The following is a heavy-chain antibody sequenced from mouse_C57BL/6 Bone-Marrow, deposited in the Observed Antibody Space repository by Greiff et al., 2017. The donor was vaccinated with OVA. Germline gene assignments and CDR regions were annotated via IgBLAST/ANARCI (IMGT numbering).Heavy chain of an antibody. J-gene: IGHJ2*01. V-gene: IGHV1-54*01. D-gene: IGHD2-4*01. CDR1: GYAFTNYL. CDR2: INPGSGGT. Sequence: VQLQQSGAELVRPGTSVKVSCKASGYAFTNYLIEWVKQRPGQGLEWIGVINPGSGGTNYNEKFKGKATLTADKSSSTAYMQLSSLTSEDSAVYFCASLGDDFYFDYWGQGTTLTVSS. CDR3: ASLGDDFYFDY.